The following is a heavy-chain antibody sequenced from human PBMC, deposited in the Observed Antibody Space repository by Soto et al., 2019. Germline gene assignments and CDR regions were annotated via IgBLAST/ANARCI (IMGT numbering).Heavy chain of an antibody. V-gene: IGHV1-69*13. CDR1: GGTFSSYA. Sequence: GASVKVSCKASGGTFSSYAISWVRQAPGQGLEWMGGIIPIFGTANYAQKFQGRVTITADESTSTAYMELSSLRSEDTAVYYCARSEVRVVIDYGMDVWGQGTTVTVSS. CDR2: IIPIFGTA. D-gene: IGHD3-3*01. CDR3: ARSEVRVVIDYGMDV. J-gene: IGHJ6*02.